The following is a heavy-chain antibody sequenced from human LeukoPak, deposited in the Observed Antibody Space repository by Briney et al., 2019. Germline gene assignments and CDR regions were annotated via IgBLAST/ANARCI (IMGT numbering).Heavy chain of an antibody. D-gene: IGHD4-17*01. Sequence: GGSLRLSCAASGFTFSSYWMLWVRQAPGKGLVWVSCISSDGSSTTYADSVKGRFTISRDNAKNTVYLQMNSLRAEDTAVYYCATRTVTLDYWGQGTLVTVSS. CDR1: GFTFSSYW. V-gene: IGHV3-74*01. CDR3: ATRTVTLDY. J-gene: IGHJ4*02. CDR2: ISSDGSST.